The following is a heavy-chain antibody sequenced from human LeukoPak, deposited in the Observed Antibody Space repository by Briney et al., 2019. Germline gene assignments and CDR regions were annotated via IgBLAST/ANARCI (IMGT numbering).Heavy chain of an antibody. J-gene: IGHJ4*02. V-gene: IGHV4-61*02. CDR2: IYTSGST. Sequence: PSETLSLTCTVSGGSISSGSYYWSWIRQPAGKGLEWIGRIYTSGSTNYNPSLKSRVTISVDTSKNQFSLKLSSVTAADTAVSYCARDMVRGSFGYWGQGTLVTVSS. CDR3: ARDMVRGSFGY. D-gene: IGHD3-10*01. CDR1: GGSISSGSYY.